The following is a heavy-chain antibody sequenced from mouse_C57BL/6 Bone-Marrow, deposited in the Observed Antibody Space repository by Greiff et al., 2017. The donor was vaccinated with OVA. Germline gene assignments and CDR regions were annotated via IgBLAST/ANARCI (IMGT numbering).Heavy chain of an antibody. V-gene: IGHV5-12*01. CDR3: ARHYYGSSYGY. CDR2: ISNGGGST. D-gene: IGHD1-1*01. J-gene: IGHJ2*01. Sequence: EVQRVESGGGLVQPGGSLKLSCAASGFTFSDYYMYWVRQTPEKRLEWVAYISNGGGSTYYPDTVKGRFTISRDNAKNTLYLQMSRLKSEDTAMYYCARHYYGSSYGYWGQGTTLTVSS. CDR1: GFTFSDYY.